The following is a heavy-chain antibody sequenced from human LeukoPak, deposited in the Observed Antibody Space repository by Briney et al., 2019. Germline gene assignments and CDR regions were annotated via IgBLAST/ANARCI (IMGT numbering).Heavy chain of an antibody. CDR2: MNPNSGNT. V-gene: IGHV1-8*01. J-gene: IGHJ3*02. CDR3: ATRVGDIVVVDFDI. Sequence: GASVKVSCKASGYTFTSYDINWVRQATGQGLEWMGWMNPNSGNTGYAQKFQGRVTMTRNTSISTAYMELSSLRSEDTAVYYCATRVGDIVVVDFDIWGQGTMVTVSS. D-gene: IGHD2-15*01. CDR1: GYTFTSYD.